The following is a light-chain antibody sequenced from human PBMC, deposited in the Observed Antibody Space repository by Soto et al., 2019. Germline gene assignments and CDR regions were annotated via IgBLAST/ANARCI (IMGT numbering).Light chain of an antibody. J-gene: IGLJ2*01. CDR3: SSYTSSSTLGV. CDR2: EVS. CDR1: SSDVGGYNY. V-gene: IGLV2-14*01. Sequence: QSALTQPDSVSGSPGQSITISCTGTSSDVGGYNYVSWYQQHPGKAPKLMIYEVSNRPSGVSNRFSGSKSGNTASLTISGLQAEDEADYYCSSYTSSSTLGVFGGGTKVTVL.